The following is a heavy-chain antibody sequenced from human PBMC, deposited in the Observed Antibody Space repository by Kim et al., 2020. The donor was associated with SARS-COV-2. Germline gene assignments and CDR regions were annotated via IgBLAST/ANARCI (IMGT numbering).Heavy chain of an antibody. V-gene: IGHV6-1*01. D-gene: IGHD6-13*01. CDR3: ARAPRTAAGTHDY. J-gene: IGHJ4*02. Sequence: DYAGSVKSRITINADTSKNQFSLHLNSVTPEDTAVYYCARAPRTAAGTHDYWGQGTLVTVSS.